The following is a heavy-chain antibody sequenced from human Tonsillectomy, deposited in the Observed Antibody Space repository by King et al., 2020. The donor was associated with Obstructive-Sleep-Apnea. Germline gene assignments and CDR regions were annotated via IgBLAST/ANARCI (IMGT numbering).Heavy chain of an antibody. CDR1: GFTFSSDG. D-gene: IGHD6-13*01. CDR3: AKEMIAAAATGGMDV. V-gene: IGHV3-30*18. CDR2: ISYDGSRK. J-gene: IGHJ6*02. Sequence: VQLVESGGGVVQPGRSLRLSCAASGFTFSSDGMHWVRQAPGKGLEWVAVISYDGSRKYYADSVKGRFTISRDNSKNTLYLQMNSLRPEDTAVFYCAKEMIAAAATGGMDVWGQGTTVTVSS.